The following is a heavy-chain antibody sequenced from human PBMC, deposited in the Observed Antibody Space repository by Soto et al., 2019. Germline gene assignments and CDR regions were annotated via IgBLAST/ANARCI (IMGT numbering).Heavy chain of an antibody. Sequence: QVQLVESGGGVVQPGRSLRLSCAASGFTFSSYGMHWVRQAPGKGLEWVAVISYDGSNKYYADSVKGRFTISRDNSKNTLYLQMNSLRAEDTAVYYCAKGATVTTRRGSFDYWGQGTLVTVSS. CDR2: ISYDGSNK. V-gene: IGHV3-30*18. D-gene: IGHD4-17*01. J-gene: IGHJ4*02. CDR1: GFTFSSYG. CDR3: AKGATVTTRRGSFDY.